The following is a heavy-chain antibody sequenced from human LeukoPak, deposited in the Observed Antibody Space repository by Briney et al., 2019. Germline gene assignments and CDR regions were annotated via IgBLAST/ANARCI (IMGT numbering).Heavy chain of an antibody. J-gene: IGHJ4*02. Sequence: ASVKVSCKASGYTFTGYYMHWVRQAPGQGLEWMGWINPNSGGTNYAQKVQGRVTMTRDTSISTAYMELSRLRSDDTAVYYCARAVYYGSGSPIDYWGQGTLVTVSS. CDR2: INPNSGGT. CDR3: ARAVYYGSGSPIDY. D-gene: IGHD3-10*01. V-gene: IGHV1-2*02. CDR1: GYTFTGYY.